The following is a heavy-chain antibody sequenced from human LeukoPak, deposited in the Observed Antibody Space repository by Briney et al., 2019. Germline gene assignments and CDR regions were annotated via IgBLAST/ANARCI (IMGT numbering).Heavy chain of an antibody. CDR1: GYTFTSYG. CDR2: ISAYNGNT. V-gene: IGHV1-18*01. Sequence: ASVKVSCKASGYTFTSYGISWVRQAPGQGLEWMGWISAYNGNTNYAQKLQGRVTMTTGTSTSTAYMELRSLRSDDTAVYYCARTEGVLLWFGEFAFDIWGQGTMVTVSS. D-gene: IGHD3-10*01. CDR3: ARTEGVLLWFGEFAFDI. J-gene: IGHJ3*02.